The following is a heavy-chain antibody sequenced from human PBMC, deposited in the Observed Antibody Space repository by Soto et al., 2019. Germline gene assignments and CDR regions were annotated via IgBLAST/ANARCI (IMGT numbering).Heavy chain of an antibody. J-gene: IGHJ6*02. CDR3: ARETVGYCISTSCWTTSYYYYYYGMDV. CDR2: IYYSGST. CDR1: GGSVSSGSYY. V-gene: IGHV4-61*01. D-gene: IGHD2-2*01. Sequence: QVQLQESGPGLVKPSETLSLTCTVSGGSVSSGSYYWSWIRQPPGKGLEWIGYIYYSGSTNYNPSLKSRVTISVDTSKNQFSLKLSSVTAADTAVYYCARETVGYCISTSCWTTSYYYYYYGMDVWGQGTTVTVSS.